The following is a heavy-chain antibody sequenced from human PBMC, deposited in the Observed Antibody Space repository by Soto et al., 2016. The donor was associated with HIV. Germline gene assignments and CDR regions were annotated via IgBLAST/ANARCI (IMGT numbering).Heavy chain of an antibody. D-gene: IGHD2-8*01. V-gene: IGHV4-31*03. CDR3: ARQAPFQHPNHFDF. CDR1: GDYISNGGYY. Sequence: QVQLQESGPGLVKPSQTLSLTCTVSGDYISNGGYYWSWIRQHPGKGLEWLGYIYYSGSTDYNPSLKSRLVISVDLSKNQFSLNLISVTAADTAVYFCARQAPFQHPNHFDFWGQGILVTVSS. CDR2: IYYSGST. J-gene: IGHJ4*02.